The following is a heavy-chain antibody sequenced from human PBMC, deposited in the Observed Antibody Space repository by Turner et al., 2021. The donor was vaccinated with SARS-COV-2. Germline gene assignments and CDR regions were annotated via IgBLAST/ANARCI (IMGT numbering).Heavy chain of an antibody. CDR2: IISDGSST. CDR3: VREIIVVVPAADY. D-gene: IGHD2-2*01. CDR1: GFTFSSYW. J-gene: IGHJ4*02. V-gene: IGHV3-74*01. Sequence: EVQLVESGGGLVQPGGSLSLSCAASGFTFSSYWMHWVRQAPGKGPGCVSRIISDGSSTSYADSVNGRFTISRDNAKNTLYLQMNSRRAEYTAVYYCVREIIVVVPAADYWGQGTLVTVSS.